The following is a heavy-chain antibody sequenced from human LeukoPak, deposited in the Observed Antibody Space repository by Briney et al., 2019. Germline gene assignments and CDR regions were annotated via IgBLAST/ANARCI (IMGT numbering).Heavy chain of an antibody. CDR3: ARGRGYYDTSGAFDY. CDR1: GFTFSSYW. Sequence: GGSLRLSCAASGFTFSSYWMSWVRQVPGKGLEWVANIKQTGSEKFYVDSVKCRFTISRDNAKNTLYLQMNSLRAEDTAAYYCARGRGYYDTSGAFDYWGQGTLVTVSS. CDR2: IKQTGSEK. V-gene: IGHV3-7*04. J-gene: IGHJ4*02. D-gene: IGHD3-22*01.